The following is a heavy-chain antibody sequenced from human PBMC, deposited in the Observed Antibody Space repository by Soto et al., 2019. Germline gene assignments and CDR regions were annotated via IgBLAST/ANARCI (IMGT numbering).Heavy chain of an antibody. J-gene: IGHJ2*01. CDR2: INGDGSSR. CDR3: ARDFDWYLDA. V-gene: IGHV3-74*03. D-gene: IGHD3-3*01. Sequence: VESGGGVFQSGGSLSLSCEASGFTAGNFWMHWVGKAPGKGLVWVARINGDGSSRTYADSVKGRLTISRDNAKNMVFLDMKSLRGEDTAVYYCARDFDWYLDAWGRGTLVTVSS. CDR1: GFTAGNFW.